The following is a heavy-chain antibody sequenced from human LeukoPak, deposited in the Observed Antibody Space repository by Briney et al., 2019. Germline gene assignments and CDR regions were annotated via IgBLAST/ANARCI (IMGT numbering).Heavy chain of an antibody. CDR1: GFTFSSYS. D-gene: IGHD3-3*01. CDR2: ISSSSSTI. J-gene: IGHJ5*02. CDR3: ARDNGGGFLEWLTGWFDP. Sequence: GGSLRLSCAASGFTFSSYSMNWVRQAPGKGLEWVSYISSSSSTIYYADSVKGRFTISRDNAKNSLYLQMNSLRAEDTAVYYCARDNGGGFLEWLTGWFDPWGQGTLVTVSS. V-gene: IGHV3-48*01.